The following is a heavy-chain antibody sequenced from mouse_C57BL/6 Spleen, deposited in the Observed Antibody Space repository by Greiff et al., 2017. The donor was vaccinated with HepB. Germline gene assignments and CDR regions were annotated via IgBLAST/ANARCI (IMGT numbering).Heavy chain of an antibody. J-gene: IGHJ2*01. Sequence: VQLQQPGAELVKPGASVKLSCKASGYTFTSYWMQWVKQRPGQGLEWIGEIDPSDSYTNYNQKFKGKATLTVDTSSSTAYMQLSSLTSEDSAVYYCARKETASFDYWGQGTTLTVSS. D-gene: IGHD4-1*01. CDR1: GYTFTSYW. CDR2: IDPSDSYT. V-gene: IGHV1-50*01. CDR3: ARKETASFDY.